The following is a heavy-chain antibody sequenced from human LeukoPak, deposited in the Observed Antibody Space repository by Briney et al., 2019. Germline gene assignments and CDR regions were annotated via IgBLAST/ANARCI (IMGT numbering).Heavy chain of an antibody. J-gene: IGHJ4*02. V-gene: IGHV1-46*01. CDR3: ARDGGGIQPQYYFDY. D-gene: IGHD5-18*01. Sequence: ASVTVSCTASGYTFTIYYMHWVRQAPGQGLEWMGIINPSGGSTSYAQKFQGRVTMTRDMSTSTVYMELRSLRSEDTAVYYCARDGGGIQPQYYFDYWGQGTLVTVSS. CDR1: GYTFTIYY. CDR2: INPSGGST.